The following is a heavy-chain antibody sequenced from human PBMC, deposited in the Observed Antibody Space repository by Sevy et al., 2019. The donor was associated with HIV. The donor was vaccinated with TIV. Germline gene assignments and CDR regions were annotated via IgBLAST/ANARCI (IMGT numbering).Heavy chain of an antibody. CDR2: IRSSSSYI. V-gene: IGHV3-21*01. J-gene: IGHJ4*02. CDR1: GFTFSSDS. D-gene: IGHD3-22*01. CDR3: ARSAAIMTSYYDSSGYADY. Sequence: GGSLRLSCAASGFTFSSDSMNWVHQAPGKVLEWVSSIRSSSSYIYYADSVKGRFTISRDNAKNSLYLQMNSLRAEDSAVYYCARSAAIMTSYYDSSGYADYWGQGTLVTVSS.